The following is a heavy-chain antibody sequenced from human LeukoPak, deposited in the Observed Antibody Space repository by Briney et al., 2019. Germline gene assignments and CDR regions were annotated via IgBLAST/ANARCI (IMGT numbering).Heavy chain of an antibody. Sequence: ASVKVSCKASGYTFTGYFIHWVRQAPGQGLEWMGWINPNSGGTNYAQKFQGRVTMTRDTSISTAYMELSRLRSDDTAVYYCAISDYGGKSPPLDYWGRGTLVTVSS. CDR1: GYTFTGYF. CDR3: AISDYGGKSPPLDY. V-gene: IGHV1-2*02. J-gene: IGHJ4*02. CDR2: INPNSGGT. D-gene: IGHD4-23*01.